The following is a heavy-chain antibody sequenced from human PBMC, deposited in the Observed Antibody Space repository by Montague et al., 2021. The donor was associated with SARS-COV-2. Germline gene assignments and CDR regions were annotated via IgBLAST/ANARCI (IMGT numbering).Heavy chain of an antibody. J-gene: IGHJ6*02. CDR2: ISSSGGGSTK. CDR1: GFIFSSYE. V-gene: IGHV3-48*03. D-gene: IGHD2-21*01. CDR3: ARDRDWDDWCGMDV. Sequence: SLSLSCSASGFIFSSYEMNWVRQAPGKGLEWISYISSSGGGSTKHYTDSVKGRFTISRDNAKNSLYLQMNSLRVEGTAIYYCARDRDWDDWCGMDVWGQGTTVTVSS.